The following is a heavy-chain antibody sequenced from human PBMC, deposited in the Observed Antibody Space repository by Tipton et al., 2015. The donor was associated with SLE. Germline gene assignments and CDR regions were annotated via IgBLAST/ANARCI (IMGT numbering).Heavy chain of an antibody. Sequence: TLSLTCTVSGYSISSGYYWGWIRQPPGKGLEWIGSIYHSGSTYYNPSLKSRVTISVDTSKNQFSLKLSSATAADTAVYYCARGYYGSGSGRYFDLWGRGTLVTVSS. CDR3: ARGYYGSGSGRYFDL. D-gene: IGHD3-10*01. V-gene: IGHV4-38-2*02. CDR1: GYSISSGYY. CDR2: IYHSGST. J-gene: IGHJ2*01.